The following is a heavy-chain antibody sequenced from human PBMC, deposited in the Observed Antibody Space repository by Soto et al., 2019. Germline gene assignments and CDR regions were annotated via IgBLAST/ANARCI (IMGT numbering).Heavy chain of an antibody. CDR3: VKDIGASGAYWYFAL. J-gene: IGHJ2*01. V-gene: IGHV3-9*01. CDR1: GFTFDEFA. D-gene: IGHD2-8*02. CDR2: TNWNSGDI. Sequence: EMQLVESGGGLVQPGRSLRLSCAASGFTFDEFAMHWVQHAPGKGLEWVCGTNWNSGDIEYADSVRGRFTIARDNAKNALYLKMNSLRAEDAALYYCVKDIGASGAYWYFALWGRGTLVTVSS.